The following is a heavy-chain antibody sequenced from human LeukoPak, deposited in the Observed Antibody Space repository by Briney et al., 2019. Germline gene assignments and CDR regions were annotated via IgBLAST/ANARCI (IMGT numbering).Heavy chain of an antibody. V-gene: IGHV3-23*01. Sequence: GGSLRLSCAASGFTFSSYAMSWVRQAPGKGLEWVSAISGSGGSTYYADSVKGRFTISRDNSKNTLYLQMNSLRAEDTAAYYCAKDFRGDSSGWYDRVGYDYWGQGTLVTVSS. J-gene: IGHJ4*02. D-gene: IGHD6-19*01. CDR3: AKDFRGDSSGWYDRVGYDY. CDR2: ISGSGGST. CDR1: GFTFSSYA.